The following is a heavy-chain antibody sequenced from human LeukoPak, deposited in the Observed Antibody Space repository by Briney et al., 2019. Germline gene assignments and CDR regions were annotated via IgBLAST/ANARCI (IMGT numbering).Heavy chain of an antibody. V-gene: IGHV3-48*04. CDR1: EFTFSSYS. D-gene: IGHD6-19*01. CDR3: ARVPSSGWYKSLYYFDY. CDR2: ISSSGSTI. Sequence: GGSLRLSCAASEFTFSSYSMNWVRQAPGKGLEWVSYISSSGSTIYYADSVKGRFTISRDNAKNSLYLQMNSLRAEDTAVYYCARVPSSGWYKSLYYFDYWGQGTLVTVSS. J-gene: IGHJ4*02.